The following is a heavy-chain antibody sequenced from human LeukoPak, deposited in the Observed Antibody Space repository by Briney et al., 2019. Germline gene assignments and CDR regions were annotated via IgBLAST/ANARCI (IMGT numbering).Heavy chain of an antibody. Sequence: PSETLSLTCTVSGGSISSYYWSWIRQPPGKGLEWIGDIYYSGSTNYNPSLKSRVTITVDTSKNQFSLKLSSVTAADTAVYYCARDYCTSSSCRFDGWGQGTLVTVAS. J-gene: IGHJ4*02. V-gene: IGHV4-59*01. D-gene: IGHD2-2*01. CDR2: IYYSGST. CDR1: GGSISSYY. CDR3: ARDYCTSSSCRFDG.